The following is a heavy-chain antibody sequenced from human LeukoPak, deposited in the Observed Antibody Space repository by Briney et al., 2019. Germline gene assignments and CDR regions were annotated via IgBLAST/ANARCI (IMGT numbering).Heavy chain of an antibody. CDR3: AREDLSSSSWYRGFDP. CDR1: GYTFTSYA. CDR2: INTNTGNP. J-gene: IGHJ5*02. D-gene: IGHD6-13*01. Sequence: ASVKVSCKASGYTFTSYAVNWVRQAPGQGLEWMGWINTNTGNPTYAQGFTGRFVFSLDTSVSTAYLQISSLKAEDTAVYYCAREDLSSSSWYRGFDPWGQGTLVTVSS. V-gene: IGHV7-4-1*02.